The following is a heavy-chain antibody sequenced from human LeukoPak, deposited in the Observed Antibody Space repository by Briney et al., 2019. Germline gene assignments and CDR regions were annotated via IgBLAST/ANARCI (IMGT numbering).Heavy chain of an antibody. CDR2: IYRGGST. CDR3: ARLSANSSAYFFDY. V-gene: IGHV3-66*04. D-gene: IGHD3-22*01. CDR1: GFTVGSNY. J-gene: IGHJ4*02. Sequence: GGSLRLSCAASGFTVGSNYMSWVRQAPGKGLEWVSIIYRGGSTNYADSVKGRFTISRDTSKNTLYLQMNSLRAEDTAVYYCARLSANSSAYFFDYWGGEPWSPSPQ.